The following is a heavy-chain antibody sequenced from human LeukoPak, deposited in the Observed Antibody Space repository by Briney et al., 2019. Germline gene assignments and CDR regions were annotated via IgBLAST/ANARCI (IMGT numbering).Heavy chain of an antibody. Sequence: GGSLRLSCPASGFTFSDYSMSWVRQAPGKGLGWVSSISSSSDNIYYEDSMKGQFTICTDNARNSLYLQMNNLRAEDTAVYYCARSRSVSNYKGMDVWGQGTTVTVSS. J-gene: IGHJ6*02. CDR2: ISSSSDNI. CDR1: GFTFSDYS. CDR3: ARSRSVSNYKGMDV. V-gene: IGHV3-21*01. D-gene: IGHD5/OR15-5a*01.